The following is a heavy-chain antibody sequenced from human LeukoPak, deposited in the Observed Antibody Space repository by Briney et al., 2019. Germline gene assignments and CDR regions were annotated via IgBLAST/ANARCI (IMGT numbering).Heavy chain of an antibody. D-gene: IGHD4-17*01. J-gene: IGHJ4*02. Sequence: PSETLSLTCAVYGGSFSGYCWSWIRQPPGKGLEWIGEINHSGSTNYNPSLKSRVTISVDTSKNQFSLKLSSVTAADTAVYYCARGALRGKSYDYWGQGTLVTVSS. CDR2: INHSGST. V-gene: IGHV4-34*01. CDR1: GGSFSGYC. CDR3: ARGALRGKSYDY.